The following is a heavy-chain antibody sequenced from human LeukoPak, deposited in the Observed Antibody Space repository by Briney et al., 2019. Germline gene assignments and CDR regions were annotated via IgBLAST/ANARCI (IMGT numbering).Heavy chain of an antibody. V-gene: IGHV3-23*01. J-gene: IGHJ4*02. CDR1: GFTFSSYA. CDR3: AKALNWNYGKYYFDY. D-gene: IGHD1-7*01. CDR2: ISGSGGST. Sequence: GGSLRLSCAASGFTFSSYAMSWVRQAPGKGLEWVSAISGSGGSTYYADSVKGRFTTSRDNSKNTLYLQMNSLRAEDTAVYYCAKALNWNYGKYYFDYWGQGTLVTVSS.